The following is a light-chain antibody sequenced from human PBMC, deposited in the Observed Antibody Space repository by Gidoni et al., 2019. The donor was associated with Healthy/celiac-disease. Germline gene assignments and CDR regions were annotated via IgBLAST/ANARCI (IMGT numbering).Light chain of an antibody. CDR2: AAS. J-gene: IGKJ1*01. CDR1: QSISSY. V-gene: IGKV1-39*01. Sequence: DIQMTQSPSSLSASVGDRVTITCRASQSISSYLNWYHQKPGKAPKLLIYAASSLQSGVPSRFSGSGSGTDFTLTISSLQPGDFATYYCQQSYSTPRTFGQGTKVEIK. CDR3: QQSYSTPRT.